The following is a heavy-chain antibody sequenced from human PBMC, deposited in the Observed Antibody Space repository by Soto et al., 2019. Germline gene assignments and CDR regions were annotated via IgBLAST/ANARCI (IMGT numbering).Heavy chain of an antibody. V-gene: IGHV4-34*01. CDR3: ARGPAPYYYYRDV. CDR2: VDHSGST. CDR1: GGSFSGNY. J-gene: IGHJ6*03. Sequence: SETLSLTCAVYGGSFSGNYWSWIRQPPGKGLEWIGDVDHSGSTNYNPSLKSRVTLSLDTPKNQFSLKLSSVTAADTAVYYCARGPAPYYYYRDVWGKGTTVTVSS.